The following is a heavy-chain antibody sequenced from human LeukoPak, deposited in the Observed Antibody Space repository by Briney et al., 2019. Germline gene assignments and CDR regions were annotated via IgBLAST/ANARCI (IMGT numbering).Heavy chain of an antibody. CDR3: AREASSSWYPNYGMDV. J-gene: IGHJ6*02. D-gene: IGHD6-13*01. Sequence: ASVKVSCKASGYTFTSYAMNWVRQAPGQGLEWMGWINPNSGGTNYAQKFQGWVTMTRDTSISTAYMELSRLRFDDTAVYYCAREASSSWYPNYGMDVWGQGTTVTVSS. V-gene: IGHV1-2*04. CDR1: GYTFTSYA. CDR2: INPNSGGT.